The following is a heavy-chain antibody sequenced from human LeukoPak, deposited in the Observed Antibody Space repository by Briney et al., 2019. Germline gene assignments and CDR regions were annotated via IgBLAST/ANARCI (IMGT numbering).Heavy chain of an antibody. Sequence: PGGSLRLSCAASGFTFSTYAMTWVRQAPGKGLEWVSVISGSGDDTDYADSVKGRFTISRDNSKNTLYLQMKSLRAEDTAVYYCAKGDYYYDSSGYYLRGYFDYWGQGTLVTVSS. V-gene: IGHV3-23*01. CDR2: ISGSGDDT. CDR3: AKGDYYYDSSGYYLRGYFDY. D-gene: IGHD3-22*01. J-gene: IGHJ4*02. CDR1: GFTFSTYA.